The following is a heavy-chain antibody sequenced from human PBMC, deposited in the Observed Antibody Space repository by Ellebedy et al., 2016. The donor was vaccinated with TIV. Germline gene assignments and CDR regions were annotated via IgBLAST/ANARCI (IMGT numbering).Heavy chain of an antibody. J-gene: IGHJ5*02. CDR3: ASRLGIGP. Sequence: GESLKISXAASGFTFSSYAMNWVRQAPGKGLEWVSSVSNSGASTYYADSVKGRFTISRDNSKNTLYLQMNSLRAEDTAVYYCASRLGIGPWGQGTLVTVSS. D-gene: IGHD3-16*01. CDR1: GFTFSSYA. V-gene: IGHV3-23*01. CDR2: VSNSGAST.